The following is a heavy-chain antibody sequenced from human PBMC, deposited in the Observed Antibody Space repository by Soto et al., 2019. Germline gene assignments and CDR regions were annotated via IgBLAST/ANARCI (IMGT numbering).Heavy chain of an antibody. Sequence: QVQLVQSGAEVKKPGSSVKVSCKASGGTFSSYTIIWVRQAPGQGLEWMGRFIPILGIANYAQKFQGRVTITADKSTSTAYMEMSSLRSEDTAVYYCAREDYYGSGRRFDPWGQGTLVTVSS. CDR2: FIPILGIA. CDR3: AREDYYGSGRRFDP. D-gene: IGHD3-10*01. V-gene: IGHV1-69*08. CDR1: GGTFSSYT. J-gene: IGHJ5*02.